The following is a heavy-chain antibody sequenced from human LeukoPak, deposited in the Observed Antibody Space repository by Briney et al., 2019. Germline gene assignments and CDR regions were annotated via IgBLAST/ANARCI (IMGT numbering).Heavy chain of an antibody. Sequence: ASVKVSRKASGYTFSNFDVNWVRQALGQGLEWMAWMNPGSGDTGYEGKFQARLTMSSNTSITTASMELSSLTSGDTAVYYCARSRRGYYMDVWGKGTTVIVSS. CDR2: MNPGSGDT. CDR1: GYTFSNFD. J-gene: IGHJ6*03. V-gene: IGHV1-8*02. CDR3: ARSRRGYYMDV.